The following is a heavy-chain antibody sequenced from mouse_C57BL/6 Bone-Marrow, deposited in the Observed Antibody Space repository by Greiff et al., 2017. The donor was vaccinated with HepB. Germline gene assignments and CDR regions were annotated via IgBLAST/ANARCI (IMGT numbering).Heavy chain of an antibody. J-gene: IGHJ2*01. Sequence: EVKLMESGGGLVKPGGSLKLSCAASGFTFSSYAMSWVRQTPEKRLEWVATISDGGSYTYYPDNVKGRFTISRDNAKNNLYLQMSHLKSEDTAMYYCARVSTGTAYFDYWGQGTTLTVSS. CDR2: ISDGGSYT. D-gene: IGHD4-1*02. CDR1: GFTFSSYA. V-gene: IGHV5-4*03. CDR3: ARVSTGTAYFDY.